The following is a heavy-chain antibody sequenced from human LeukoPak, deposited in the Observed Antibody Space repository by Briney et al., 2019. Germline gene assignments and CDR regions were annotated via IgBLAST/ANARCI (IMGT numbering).Heavy chain of an antibody. Sequence: ASVKVSCKASGYTFTRYSMHWVRQAPGQGLEWMGIINPSGGYTYNAQKFQGRVTMTRDTSTRTVYMVLSSLSSEDTAVYYCARPRVEHDYESSGAFDYWGQGTLVTVSS. V-gene: IGHV1-46*01. J-gene: IGHJ4*02. CDR1: GYTFTRYS. D-gene: IGHD3-22*01. CDR2: INPSGGYT. CDR3: ARPRVEHDYESSGAFDY.